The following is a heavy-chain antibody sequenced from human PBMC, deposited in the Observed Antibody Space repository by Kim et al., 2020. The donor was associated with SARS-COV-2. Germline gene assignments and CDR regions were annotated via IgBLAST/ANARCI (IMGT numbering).Heavy chain of an antibody. CDR3: ARDRYSYGLNWFDP. CDR1: GYTFTSYA. V-gene: IGHV7-4-1*02. CDR2: INTNTGNP. Sequence: ASVKVSCKASGYTFTSYARNWVRQAPGQGLEWMGGINTNTGNPTYAQGFTGRFVFSLDTSVSTAYLEISSLKAEDPAVYYCARDRYSYGLNWFDPWGQGTLVSVPS. J-gene: IGHJ5*02. D-gene: IGHD5-18*01.